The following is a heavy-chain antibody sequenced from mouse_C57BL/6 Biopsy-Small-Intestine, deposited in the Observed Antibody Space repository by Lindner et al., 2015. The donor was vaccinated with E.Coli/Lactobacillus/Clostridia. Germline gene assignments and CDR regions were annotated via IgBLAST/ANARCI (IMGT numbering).Heavy chain of an antibody. Sequence: VQLQESGPGLVAPSQSLSITCTVSGFSLISYAISWVRQPPGEGLEWLGVIWTGGSTNYNSALRSRLSITKDNSKSQVFLKMDSLQTDDTARYYCVRKYHYDNAYYWSFDVWGTGTTVTASS. V-gene: IGHV2-9-1*01. CDR2: IWTGGST. CDR1: GFSLISYA. CDR3: VRKYHYDNAYYWSFDV. J-gene: IGHJ1*03. D-gene: IGHD1-1*01.